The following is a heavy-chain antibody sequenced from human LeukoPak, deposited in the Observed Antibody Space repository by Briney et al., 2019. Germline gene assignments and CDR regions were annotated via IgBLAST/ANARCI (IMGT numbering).Heavy chain of an antibody. J-gene: IGHJ4*02. CDR1: GFTFSNYA. CDR3: AKDLYDSSGSRYDY. CDR2: MSGSGRST. V-gene: IGHV3-23*01. Sequence: RGSLRLSCAASGFTFSNYAMSWVRQAPGKGLEWVSAMSGSGRSTWYADSVKGRLTISRDNSKNTLFLQMNSLRAEDTAVYYCAKDLYDSSGSRYDYWGQGTLVTVSS. D-gene: IGHD3-22*01.